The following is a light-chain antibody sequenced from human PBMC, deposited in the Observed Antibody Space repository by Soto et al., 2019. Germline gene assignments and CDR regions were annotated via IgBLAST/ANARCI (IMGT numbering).Light chain of an antibody. CDR3: QQYAASQLT. CDR2: GAS. Sequence: EIVLTQSPGTLSWSPGQRASISCRASQRVMSNLLAWYQQKPGQAPRLLIYGASSRATGIPFRFSGSGSGRDFTLTISGLEPEDFAVYHCQQYAASQLTFGGGTKVEIK. V-gene: IGKV3-20*01. CDR1: QRVMSNL. J-gene: IGKJ4*01.